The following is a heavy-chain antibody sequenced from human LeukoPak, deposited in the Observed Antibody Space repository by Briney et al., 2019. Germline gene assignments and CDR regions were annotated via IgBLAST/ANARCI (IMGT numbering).Heavy chain of an antibody. CDR1: GFTFSSNA. V-gene: IGHV3-64*01. Sequence: PGGSLRLSCAASGFTFSSNAMNWVRQAPGKGLEYVSDISSNGGSTYYANSVKGRFTISRDNSKNTLYLQMGSLRAEDMAVYYCARRGEFHYYYYMDVWGKGTTVTVSS. CDR2: ISSNGGST. J-gene: IGHJ6*03. D-gene: IGHD7-27*01. CDR3: ARRGEFHYYYYMDV.